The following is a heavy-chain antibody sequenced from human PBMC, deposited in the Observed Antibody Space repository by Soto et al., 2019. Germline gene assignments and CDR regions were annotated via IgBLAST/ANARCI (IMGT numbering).Heavy chain of an antibody. CDR3: ARVPYYESSGYDYFDY. CDR1: CGSVISGSYY. D-gene: IGHD3-22*01. Sequence: QLQLQGSGPGLVKTSETLSLTCPVSCGSVISGSYYWSWIRQPPGQGLEWIGYIYYSGSTKYNPSLKSRGTISVDTSKPQFSLKLIPVTAADTAVYYCARVPYYESSGYDYFDYWGQVTLVTVSS. J-gene: IGHJ4*02. V-gene: IGHV4-61*01. CDR2: IYYSGST.